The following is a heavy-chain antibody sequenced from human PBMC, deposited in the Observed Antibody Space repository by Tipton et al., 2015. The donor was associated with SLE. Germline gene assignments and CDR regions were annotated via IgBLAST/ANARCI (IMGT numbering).Heavy chain of an antibody. D-gene: IGHD6-6*01. J-gene: IGHJ6*03. Sequence: SLRLSCAASGFSFSEYSMNWVRQAPGKGLEWVSYISGSSSKIHYADSVKGRFTISRDNGKNSLYLQMNSLRAEDTAVYYCAKVVVRPYYMDVWGKGTTVSISS. V-gene: IGHV3-48*01. CDR3: AKVVVRPYYMDV. CDR1: GFSFSEYS. CDR2: ISGSSSKI.